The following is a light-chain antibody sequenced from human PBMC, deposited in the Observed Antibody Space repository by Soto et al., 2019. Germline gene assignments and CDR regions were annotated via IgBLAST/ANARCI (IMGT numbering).Light chain of an antibody. Sequence: SSELTQPPSVSVSPGQTARITCSGDALPKQYAYWYQQKPGQAPVLVIYKDSERPSGIPERFSGSSSGTTVTLTISGVQAEDEADYYCQAADSSGHVFGGGTKVTVL. V-gene: IGLV3-25*03. CDR1: ALPKQY. J-gene: IGLJ3*02. CDR2: KDS. CDR3: QAADSSGHV.